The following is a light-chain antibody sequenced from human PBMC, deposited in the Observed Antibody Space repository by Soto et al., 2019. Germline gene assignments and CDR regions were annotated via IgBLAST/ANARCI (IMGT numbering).Light chain of an antibody. CDR1: QSVSSGY. Sequence: ELVLTQSPGTLSLSPGERATLSCRASQSVSSGYLAWYQQKPGQAPTLLIYGASSRATGIPARFSGGGSGTDFTLTISRLEPEDFAVYYCQHSATFGQGTKVEI. V-gene: IGKV3-20*01. J-gene: IGKJ1*01. CDR2: GAS. CDR3: QHSAT.